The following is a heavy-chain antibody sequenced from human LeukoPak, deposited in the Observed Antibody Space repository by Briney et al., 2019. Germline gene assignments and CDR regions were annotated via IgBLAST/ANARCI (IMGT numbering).Heavy chain of an antibody. CDR3: TTEPRYSYGLFDY. V-gene: IGHV3-15*01. D-gene: IGHD5-18*01. CDR2: IKTETDGGTT. Sequence: GGSLRLSCVASGFTFTNAWMTWVRQTPGKGLEWVGLIKTETDGGTTDYAAPVKGRFTISRDDSKNTVYLQMNSLKIKDTAVYYCTTEPRYSYGLFDYWGQGTLVTVSS. J-gene: IGHJ4*02. CDR1: GFTFTNAW.